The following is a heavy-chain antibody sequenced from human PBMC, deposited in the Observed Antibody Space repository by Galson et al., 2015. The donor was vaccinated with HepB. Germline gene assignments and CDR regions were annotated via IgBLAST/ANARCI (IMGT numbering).Heavy chain of an antibody. CDR3: TTEPVGATNYYYGMDV. J-gene: IGHJ6*02. D-gene: IGHD1-26*01. CDR1: TFIFSTYS. V-gene: IGHV3-48*04. Sequence: SLRLSCAASTFIFSTYSMNWVRQAPGKGLEWVSYISSSSTTIYYADSVKGRFTISRDNAKNSLYLQMNSLRAEDTAVYYCTTEPVGATNYYYGMDVWGQGTTVTVSS. CDR2: ISSSSTTI.